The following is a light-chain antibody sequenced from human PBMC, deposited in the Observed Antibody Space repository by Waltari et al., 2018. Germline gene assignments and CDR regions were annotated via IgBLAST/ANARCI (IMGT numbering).Light chain of an antibody. CDR1: LALGTS. Sequence: DIQMTQSPSSMSASVRDTVTTPCRARLALGTSLAWVQLKPGKVPQSLLSEAATLLSGVPSRFGGSGSGTEFTLTISSLRPEDFATYYCQQYLSYPVTFGPGTKVD. CDR2: EAA. V-gene: IGKV1-16*01. J-gene: IGKJ3*01. CDR3: QQYLSYPVT.